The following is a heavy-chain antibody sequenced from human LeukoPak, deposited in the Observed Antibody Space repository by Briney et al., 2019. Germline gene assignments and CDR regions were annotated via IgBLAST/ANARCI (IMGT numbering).Heavy chain of an antibody. CDR1: GGSISSSSYY. CDR2: IYYSGST. V-gene: IGHV4-39*01. J-gene: IGHJ3*02. CDR3: ARLLDARAAFDI. D-gene: IGHD1-1*01. Sequence: SETLSLTCTVSGGSISSSSYYWGWIRQPPGKGLEWIGSIYYSGSTYYNPSLKSRVTISVDTSKNQFSLKLSSVTAADTAVYYCARLLDARAAFDIWGQGTMVTVSS.